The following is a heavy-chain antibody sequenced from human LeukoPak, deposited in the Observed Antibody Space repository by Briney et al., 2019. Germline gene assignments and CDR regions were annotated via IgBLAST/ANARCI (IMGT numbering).Heavy chain of an antibody. CDR2: ISYDGSNK. Sequence: PGGSLRLSCAASGFTFSSYAMHWVRQAPGKWLEWVAVISYDGSNKYYADSVKGRFTISRDNSKNTLYLQMNSLRAEDTAVYYCARDGAQRLVRYYFDYWGQGTLVTVSS. V-gene: IGHV3-30*04. CDR1: GFTFSSYA. J-gene: IGHJ4*02. D-gene: IGHD6-19*01. CDR3: ARDGAQRLVRYYFDY.